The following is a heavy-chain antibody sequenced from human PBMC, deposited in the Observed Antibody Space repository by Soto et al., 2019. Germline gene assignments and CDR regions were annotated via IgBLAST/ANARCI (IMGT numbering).Heavy chain of an antibody. CDR1: VWSFTGNY. CDR2: VNDSGST. V-gene: IGHV4-34*01. Sequence: SGTLSLTFSVYVWSFTGNYRGWIRQPPGKGLEWIGEVNDSGSTNFNPSLKSRVTISVDTSKKQFTLKLTSVTAADTAVYYCATDSATSYFGMDVWGHGTKVTVSS. CDR3: ATDSATSYFGMDV. D-gene: IGHD1-26*01. J-gene: IGHJ6*02.